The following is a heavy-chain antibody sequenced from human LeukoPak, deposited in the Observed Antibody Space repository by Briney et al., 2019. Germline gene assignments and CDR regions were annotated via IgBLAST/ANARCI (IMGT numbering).Heavy chain of an antibody. V-gene: IGHV3-23*01. CDR2: ISGSGGST. D-gene: IGHD6-13*01. Sequence: PGGSLRLSCAASGFTFSSYAMSWVRQAPGKGLEWVSAISGSGGSTYYADSVKGRFTISRDNSKNTLYLQMNSLRAEDTAVYYCAKPRGSSWYIFDGAFDIWGQGTMVTVSS. CDR3: AKPRGSSWYIFDGAFDI. CDR1: GFTFSSYA. J-gene: IGHJ3*02.